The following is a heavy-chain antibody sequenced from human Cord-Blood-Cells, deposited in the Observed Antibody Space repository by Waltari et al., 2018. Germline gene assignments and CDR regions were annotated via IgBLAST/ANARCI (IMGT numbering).Heavy chain of an antibody. J-gene: IGHJ4*02. CDR3: ARGTRGYDDY. CDR1: GGPISSHY. V-gene: IGHV4-59*11. Sequence: QVQLQESGPGLVKPSETLSLTCTVSGGPISSHYWSWIRQPPGKGLEWIGYIYYSGSTNYNPSLKSRVTISVDTSKNQFSLKPSSVTAADTAVYYCARGTRGYDDYWGQGTLVTVSS. CDR2: IYYSGST. D-gene: IGHD5-12*01.